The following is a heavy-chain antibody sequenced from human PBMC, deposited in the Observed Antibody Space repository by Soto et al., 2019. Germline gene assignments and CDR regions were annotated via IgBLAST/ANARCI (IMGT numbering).Heavy chain of an antibody. D-gene: IGHD2-21*02. CDR2: ISASGDIT. CDR1: GFTFSSYA. V-gene: IGHV3-23*01. CDR3: TTRMTAHFDY. Sequence: PGGSLRLSCAASGFTFSSYAMSWVRQAPGKGLEWVSSISASGDITYYADSVKGRFTVSRDNSKNTLSLQMDSLRAEDTAVYYCTTRMTAHFDYWGQGVLVTVSS. J-gene: IGHJ4*02.